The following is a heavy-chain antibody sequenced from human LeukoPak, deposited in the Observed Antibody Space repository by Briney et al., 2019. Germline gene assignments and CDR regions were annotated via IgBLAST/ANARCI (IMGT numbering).Heavy chain of an antibody. D-gene: IGHD3-9*01. CDR3: ASDTGAILTNYFFDS. J-gene: IGHJ4*02. Sequence: PGGSLRLSCAASGFTFSSYGMHWVRQAPGKGLEWVAVIWYDGSNKYYADSVKGRFTISRDNSKNTLYLQMNSLRTEDTAVYYCASDTGAILTNYFFDSWGQGTLVTVSS. V-gene: IGHV3-33*01. CDR1: GFTFSSYG. CDR2: IWYDGSNK.